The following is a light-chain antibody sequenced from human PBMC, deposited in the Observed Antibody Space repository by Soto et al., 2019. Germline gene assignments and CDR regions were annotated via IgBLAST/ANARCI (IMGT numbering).Light chain of an antibody. CDR3: CSYADSRTFV. J-gene: IGLJ1*01. Sequence: QSVLTQPASVSGSPGQSITISCTGTSSDVGSYNLVSWYQQHPDKAPKLMIYEGSKRPSGVSNRFSGSKSGNTASLTISGLQAEDEADYYCCSYADSRTFVFGTGTKLTVL. CDR2: EGS. V-gene: IGLV2-23*03. CDR1: SSDVGSYNL.